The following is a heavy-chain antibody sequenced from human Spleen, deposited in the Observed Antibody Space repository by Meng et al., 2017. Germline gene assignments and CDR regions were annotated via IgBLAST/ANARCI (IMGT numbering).Heavy chain of an antibody. CDR3: ARRVGATTGIDY. D-gene: IGHD1-26*01. CDR1: GFTFSSYA. Sequence: QVKPGVSGGGVVQPGRSLRLSCAASGFTFSSYAMHWVRQAPGKGLEWVAVISYDGSNKYYADSVKGRFTISRDNSKNTLYLQMNSLRAEDTAVYYCARRVGATTGIDYWGQGTLVTVSS. J-gene: IGHJ4*02. V-gene: IGHV3-30*01. CDR2: ISYDGSNK.